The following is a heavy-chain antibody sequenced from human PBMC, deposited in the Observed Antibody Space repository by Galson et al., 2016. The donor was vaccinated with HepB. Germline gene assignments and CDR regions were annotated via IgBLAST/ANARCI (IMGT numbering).Heavy chain of an antibody. Sequence: ETLSLTCTVSGGSISSTRYYWGWIRQPPGKGLEWIGSIYYVGNGYYNPSLKSRVTISVDTSKKHLSLKLNAVTAADTAVYYCARLFKTSNWYGAYYYYNIMDGWGQGTTVTVSS. J-gene: IGHJ6*02. V-gene: IGHV4-39*02. CDR2: IYYVGNG. CDR3: ARLFKTSNWYGAYYYYNIMDG. CDR1: GGSISSTRYY. D-gene: IGHD6-13*01.